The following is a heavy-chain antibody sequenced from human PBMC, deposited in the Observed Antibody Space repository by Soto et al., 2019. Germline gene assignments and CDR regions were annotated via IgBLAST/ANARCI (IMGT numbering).Heavy chain of an antibody. V-gene: IGHV3-72*01. D-gene: IGHD3-16*01. CDR2: TGNKANSYTT. Sequence: GGSLRLSCAASGFTFSDHYMDWVRQAPGKGLEWVGRTGNKANSYTTEYAASVKGRFTISRDDSKNSLYLQMNSLKTEDTAVYYCAGYSWGLNAFDIWGQGTMVTVSS. CDR1: GFTFSDHY. CDR3: AGYSWGLNAFDI. J-gene: IGHJ3*02.